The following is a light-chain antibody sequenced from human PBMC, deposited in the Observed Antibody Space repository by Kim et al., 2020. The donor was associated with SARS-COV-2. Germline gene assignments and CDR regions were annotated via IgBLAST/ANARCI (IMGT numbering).Light chain of an antibody. CDR1: SGHTRYA. Sequence: VKLTCTLSSGHTRYAIAWHQQQPEKGHRYLMKVNSDGSHSRGDGIPDRFSGSSSGAERYLTISSLQSEDEADYYCQTWGTGLNWVFGGGTQLTVL. CDR3: QTWGTGLNWV. J-gene: IGLJ3*02. V-gene: IGLV4-69*01. CDR2: VNSDGSH.